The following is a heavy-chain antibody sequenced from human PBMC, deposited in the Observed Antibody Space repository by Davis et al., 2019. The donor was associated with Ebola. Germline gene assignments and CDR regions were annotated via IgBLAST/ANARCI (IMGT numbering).Heavy chain of an antibody. CDR2: IYYSGST. CDR3: ARDLHYYGMDV. V-gene: IGHV4-31*03. Sequence: MPSETLSLTCTVSGDSISSGGYYWSWIRQHPGKGLEWIGYIYYSGSTYYNPSLKSRVTISVDTSKNQFSLKLSSVTAADTAVYYCARDLHYYGMDVWGQGTTVTVSS. CDR1: GDSISSGGYY. J-gene: IGHJ6*02.